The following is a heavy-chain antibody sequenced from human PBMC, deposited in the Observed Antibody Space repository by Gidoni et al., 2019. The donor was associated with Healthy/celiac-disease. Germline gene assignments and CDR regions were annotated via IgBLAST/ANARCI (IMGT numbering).Heavy chain of an antibody. J-gene: IGHJ6*02. CDR2: INPLLGIA. Sequence: QAQRVQSGAEVKKPGSSVKVSCQASGGTFSSYAISWVRQSPGQGPEWMGRINPLLGIANYAQKFQGRVTITADKSTSTAYMELSSLRSEDTAVYYCARDGGSTPGNYYYYGMDVWGQGTTVTVSS. CDR3: ARDGGSTPGNYYYYGMDV. V-gene: IGHV1-69*04. CDR1: GGTFSSYA. D-gene: IGHD2-15*01.